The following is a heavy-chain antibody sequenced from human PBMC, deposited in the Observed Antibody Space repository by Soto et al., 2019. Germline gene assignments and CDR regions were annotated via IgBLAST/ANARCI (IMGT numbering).Heavy chain of an antibody. J-gene: IGHJ6*02. D-gene: IGHD3-3*01. CDR3: AXXXXXXIFGVNYYYGMDV. CDR1: GGTFSSYA. Sequence: QVQLVQSGAEVKKPGSSVKVSCKASGGTFSSYAISWVRQAPGQGLEWMGGIIPIFGTANYAQKFQGRVTITADESTSTAYMELSSLRSEDTAVYYCAXXXXXXIFGVNYYYGMDVWGQGTTVTVSS. V-gene: IGHV1-69*01. CDR2: IIPIFGTA.